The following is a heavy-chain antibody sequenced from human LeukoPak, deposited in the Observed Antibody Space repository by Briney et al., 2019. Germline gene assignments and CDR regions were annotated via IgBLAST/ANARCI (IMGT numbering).Heavy chain of an antibody. Sequence: GASVKVSCKASGYTFTSYDINWVRQATGQGLEWMGWINTNTGNPTYAQGFTGRFVFSLDTSVSTAYLQISSLKAEDTAVYYCARDITTVTRDFQHWGQGTQVTVSS. V-gene: IGHV7-4-1*02. CDR1: GYTFTSYD. D-gene: IGHD4-17*01. J-gene: IGHJ1*01. CDR2: INTNTGNP. CDR3: ARDITTVTRDFQH.